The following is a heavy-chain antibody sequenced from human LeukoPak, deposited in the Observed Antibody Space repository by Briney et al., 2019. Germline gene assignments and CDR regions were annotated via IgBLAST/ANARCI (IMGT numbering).Heavy chain of an antibody. D-gene: IGHD1-26*01. J-gene: IGHJ4*02. CDR2: ISNSGGSPI. Sequence: GSLRLSCAASRFMFSDYYMSWMRQAPGKGLEWVSYISNSGGSPIYNADSVKGRFTISRDNAKNSLYLQMNSLRAEDTAVYYCARVRGSYAFDYWGQGTLVTVSS. CDR3: ARVRGSYAFDY. CDR1: RFMFSDYY. V-gene: IGHV3-11*01.